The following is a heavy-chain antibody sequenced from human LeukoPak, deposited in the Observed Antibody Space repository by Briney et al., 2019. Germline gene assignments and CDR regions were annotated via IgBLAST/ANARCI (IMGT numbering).Heavy chain of an antibody. CDR3: ARDVGSGSYKVYYGMDV. V-gene: IGHV4-61*08. J-gene: IGHJ6*02. Sequence: SETLSLTCTVSGASVTNGVYYWTWIRQPPGKGLEWIGYVYYSGATNYNPSLKSRVTISVDTSKNQFSLKLSSVTAADTAVYYCARDVGSGSYKVYYGMDVWGQGTTVTVSS. CDR1: GASVTNGVYY. D-gene: IGHD3-10*01. CDR2: VYYSGAT.